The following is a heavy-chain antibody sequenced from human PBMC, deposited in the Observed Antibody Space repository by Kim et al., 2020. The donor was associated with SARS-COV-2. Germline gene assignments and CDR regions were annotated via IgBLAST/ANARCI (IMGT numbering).Heavy chain of an antibody. CDR2: ISPNSADI. D-gene: IGHD2-2*01. CDR1: GFIFGDYY. J-gene: IGHJ4*02. Sequence: GGSLRLSCVGSGFIFGDYYMTWIRQAPGKGLESLSYISPNSADIKYADSVRGRLTISRDNAKNSLYLQMNSLRAEDTAVYYCTRDPRPADYWGQGTLVTVSS. V-gene: IGHV3-11*05. CDR3: TRDPRPADY.